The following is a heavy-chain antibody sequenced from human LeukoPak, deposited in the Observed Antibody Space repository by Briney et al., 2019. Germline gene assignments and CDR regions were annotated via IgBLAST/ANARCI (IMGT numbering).Heavy chain of an antibody. V-gene: IGHV5-51*01. CDR3: ARLPQWGGTYHFDY. D-gene: IGHD1-26*01. CDR2: IYPGDSDT. Sequence: GESLKISCKGSGYSFTDCWIGWVRQMPGKGLEWMGIIYPGDSDTRYSPSFQGQVTISADKSISTAYLQWSSLKASDTAMYYCARLPQWGGTYHFDYWGQGTLLTVSS. CDR1: GYSFTDCW. J-gene: IGHJ4*02.